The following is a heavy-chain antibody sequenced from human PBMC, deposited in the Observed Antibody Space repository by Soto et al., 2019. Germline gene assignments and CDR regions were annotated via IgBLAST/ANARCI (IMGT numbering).Heavy chain of an antibody. V-gene: IGHV1-69*06. Sequence: QEDLVQSGAEVKKPGSSVTVSCKASGGTFASYSITWVRQAPGQRLEWMGEIIPLLKTVNYAQKFQGRVTITGDRSTSTVYMALSRLRSDDTAVYYCARDPVDLFGYMDVWGHGTTVTVS. CDR2: IIPLLKTV. J-gene: IGHJ6*02. CDR1: GGTFASYS. D-gene: IGHD6-25*01. CDR3: ARDPVDLFGYMDV.